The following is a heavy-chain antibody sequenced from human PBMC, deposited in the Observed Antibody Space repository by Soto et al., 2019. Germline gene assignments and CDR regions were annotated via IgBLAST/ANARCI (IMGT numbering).Heavy chain of an antibody. CDR2: IYPGDSDT. Sequence: GESLKISCRASGYTFTSYWIGWVRQMPGKGLEWMGFIYPGDSDTRYSPSFQGQVTISADKSISTAYLQWSSLRASDTAMYYCARPDSSNYGGYYYGMDVWGQGTTVTVSS. J-gene: IGHJ6*02. CDR3: ARPDSSNYGGYYYGMDV. CDR1: GYTFTSYW. D-gene: IGHD4-4*01. V-gene: IGHV5-51*01.